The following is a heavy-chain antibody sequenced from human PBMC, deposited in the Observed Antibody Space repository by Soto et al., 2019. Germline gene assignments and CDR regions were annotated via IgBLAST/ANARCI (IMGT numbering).Heavy chain of an antibody. V-gene: IGHV4-39*01. J-gene: IGHJ6*02. CDR1: GYSVSSSDYY. CDR3: APLTVSLSGPYGIHV. D-gene: IGHD2-15*01. CDR2: MFYSGLT. Sequence: SETQCLTCSVSGYSVSSSDYYWAWIRQPPGKGLEWIGSMFYSGLTYYNPSLKSRVTLSVDTSKNHFSVRLNSVTAAYTAVYYCAPLTVSLSGPYGIHVWGQGTTVTVS.